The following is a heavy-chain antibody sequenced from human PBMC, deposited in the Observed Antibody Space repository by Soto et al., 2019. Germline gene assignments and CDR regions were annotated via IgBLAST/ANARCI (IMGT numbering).Heavy chain of an antibody. Sequence: VASVKVSCKASGGTFSSYAISWVRQAPGQGLEWMGGIIPIFGTANYAQKFQGRVTMTEDTSTDTAYMELSSLRSEDTAVYYCATRGSREWPDFDYWGQGTLVTVSS. CDR1: GGTFSSYA. V-gene: IGHV1-69*06. CDR2: IIPIFGTA. CDR3: ATRGSREWPDFDY. J-gene: IGHJ4*02. D-gene: IGHD3-3*01.